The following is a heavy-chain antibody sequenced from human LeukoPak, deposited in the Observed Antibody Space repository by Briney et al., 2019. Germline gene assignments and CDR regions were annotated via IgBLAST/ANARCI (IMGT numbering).Heavy chain of an antibody. CDR1: GYTFTTYY. Sequence: ASVTVSCKASGYTFTTYYMHWVRQAPGQGLEWMGIINPSGGSTTYAQNFQGRVTMTRDTSTSTVYMELSSLRSDDTAVYYCARGTTGGFDPWGQGTLVTVSS. V-gene: IGHV1-46*01. CDR3: ARGTTGGFDP. CDR2: INPSGGST. D-gene: IGHD1/OR15-1a*01. J-gene: IGHJ5*02.